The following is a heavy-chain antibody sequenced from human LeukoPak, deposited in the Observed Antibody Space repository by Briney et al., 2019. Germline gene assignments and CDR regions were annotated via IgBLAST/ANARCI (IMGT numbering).Heavy chain of an antibody. Sequence: PSVKVSCKASGYIFTSYGISWVRQAPGQGLEWIGWIIAYNGNTNYAQKLQGRVTMTTDTSTSTAYMELRSLRSDDTAVYYCARDQAGYYYDSSPFDPWGQGTLVTVSS. J-gene: IGHJ5*02. CDR2: IIAYNGNT. V-gene: IGHV1-18*01. CDR3: ARDQAGYYYDSSPFDP. CDR1: GYIFTSYG. D-gene: IGHD3-22*01.